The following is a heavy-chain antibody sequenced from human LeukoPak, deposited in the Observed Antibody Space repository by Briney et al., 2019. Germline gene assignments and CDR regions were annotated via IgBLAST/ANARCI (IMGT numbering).Heavy chain of an antibody. CDR1: GFTFSSYA. CDR2: ISGSGGST. Sequence: GGSLRLSCAASGFTFSSYAMSWVRQAPGKGLEWVSAISGSGGSTYYADSVKGRFTISRDNSKNTLYLQMNSLRAEDTAVYYCSRDLSWSFDYWGQGTLATVSS. J-gene: IGHJ4*02. D-gene: IGHD6-13*01. CDR3: SRDLSWSFDY. V-gene: IGHV3-23*01.